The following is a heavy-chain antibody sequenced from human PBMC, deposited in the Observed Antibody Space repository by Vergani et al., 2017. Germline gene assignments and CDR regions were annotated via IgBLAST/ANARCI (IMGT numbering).Heavy chain of an antibody. CDR2: INHSGST. J-gene: IGHJ5*02. V-gene: IGHV4-34*01. CDR1: GGSFSGYY. D-gene: IGHD3-22*01. Sequence: QVQLQQWGAGLLTPSETLSLTCAVYGGSFSGYYWSWIRQPPGKGLGWIGEINHSGSTNYNPSLKSRVTISVDTSKNQLSLELSSVTAADTAVYYGARGVTMIVVVSPHSWFDPWGQGTLVTVSS. CDR3: ARGVTMIVVVSPHSWFDP.